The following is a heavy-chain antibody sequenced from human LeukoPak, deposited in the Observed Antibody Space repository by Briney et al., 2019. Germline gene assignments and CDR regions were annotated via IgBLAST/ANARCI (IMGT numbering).Heavy chain of an antibody. J-gene: IGHJ4*02. CDR2: ISYDGSNK. CDR1: GFTFSSYA. V-gene: IGHV3-30-3*01. D-gene: IGHD3-3*01. Sequence: GRSLRLSCAASGFTFSSYAMHWVRQAPGKGLEWVAVISYDGSNKYYADSVKGRFTISRDNSKNTLYLQMNSLRAEDTAVYYCARGGLVTIFGVVSHWGQGTLVTVSS. CDR3: ARGGLVTIFGVVSH.